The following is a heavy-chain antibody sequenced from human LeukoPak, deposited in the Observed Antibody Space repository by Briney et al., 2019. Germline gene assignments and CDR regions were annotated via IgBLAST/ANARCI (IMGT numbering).Heavy chain of an antibody. D-gene: IGHD5-12*01. CDR3: AKDGRGYALEL. CDR2: IRDDGSNK. Sequence: PGGALRLSCAASGFTFSSYGMHGVRQAPGKGREWVAFIRDDGSNKYYADSVKGRFTNSRDNSKNTLYLQMNRLRAEDTAVYYCAKDGRGYALELWGQGTLVTVSS. J-gene: IGHJ4*02. V-gene: IGHV3-30*02. CDR1: GFTFSSYG.